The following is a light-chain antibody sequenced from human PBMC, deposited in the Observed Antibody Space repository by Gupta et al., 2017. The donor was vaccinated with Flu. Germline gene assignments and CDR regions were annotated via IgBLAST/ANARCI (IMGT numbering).Light chain of an antibody. CDR3: QAWDSSAAVV. J-gene: IGLJ2*01. V-gene: IGLV3-1*01. CDR1: KLGDSF. CDR2: EDN. Sequence: YELTQPPSLSVSPGQTATIACSGDKLGDSFVSWYQQRPGQSPALVIYEDNLRPSGTPERFSGSNSGSTATLTISGTQAMDEADYYCQAWDSSAAVVFGGRTKLTVL.